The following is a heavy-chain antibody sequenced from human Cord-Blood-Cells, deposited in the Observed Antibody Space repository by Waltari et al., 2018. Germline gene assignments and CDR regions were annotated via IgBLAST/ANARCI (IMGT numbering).Heavy chain of an antibody. CDR3: ATESPYNWNPPGFFDY. J-gene: IGHJ4*02. CDR1: GYTLTELY. V-gene: IGHV1-24*01. Sequence: QVQLVQSGAEVKKPGASVKVSCKVSGYTLTELYIHWVRQAPGKGLEWMGGFDPEEGETIYAQRFQGRVTMTEDTSTDTAYMELSSLRSEDTAVYYCATESPYNWNPPGFFDYWGQGTLVTVSS. D-gene: IGHD1-20*01. CDR2: FDPEEGET.